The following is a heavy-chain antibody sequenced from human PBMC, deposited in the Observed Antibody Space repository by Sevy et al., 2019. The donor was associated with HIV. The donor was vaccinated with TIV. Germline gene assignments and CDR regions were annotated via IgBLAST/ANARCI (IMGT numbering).Heavy chain of an antibody. CDR2: IYSAGAT. V-gene: IGHV3-53*04. CDR3: MGGNSYGDAFNI. D-gene: IGHD5-18*01. J-gene: IGHJ3*02. CDR1: GFSVRDNY. Sequence: GGSLRLSCVVSGFSVRDNYVSWVRQVAGRGVEWVSIIYSAGATYYRDPVKGRFTISRHISENTVYLQMNSLRTEDTALYYCMGGNSYGDAFNIWGQGTKVTVSS.